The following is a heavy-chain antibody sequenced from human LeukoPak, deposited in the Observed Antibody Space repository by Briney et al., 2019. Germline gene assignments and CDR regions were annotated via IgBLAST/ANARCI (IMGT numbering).Heavy chain of an antibody. CDR2: INHSGST. V-gene: IGHV4-34*01. J-gene: IGHJ4*02. Sequence: PSETLSLTCAVYGGSFSGYYWSWIRQPPGKGLEWIGEINHSGSTNYNPSLKSRVTISVDTSKNQFSLKLSSVTAADTAVYYCARVHPWGNGDYRSRKKHPFDYWGQGTPVTVSS. CDR1: GGSFSGYY. D-gene: IGHD4-17*01. CDR3: ARVHPWGNGDYRSRKKHPFDY.